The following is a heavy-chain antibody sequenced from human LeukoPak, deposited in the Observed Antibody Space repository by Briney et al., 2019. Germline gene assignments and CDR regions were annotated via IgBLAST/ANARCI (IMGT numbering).Heavy chain of an antibody. J-gene: IGHJ4*02. Sequence: WFSLINSDVISTIYADSVKGGFTIARDNAKNTLYLQMNSLRAEDTAVYYCARGAARLGSDYWGQGTLVTVSS. D-gene: IGHD6-6*01. CDR2: INSDVIST. V-gene: IGHV3-74*01. CDR3: ARGAARLGSDY.